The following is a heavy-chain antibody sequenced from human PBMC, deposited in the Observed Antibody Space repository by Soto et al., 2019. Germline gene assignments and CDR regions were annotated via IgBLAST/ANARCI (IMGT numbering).Heavy chain of an antibody. J-gene: IGHJ5*02. CDR2: TYFRGSA. Sequence: SETLSLTCDVSGVSITSHYWNWIRQSPGMGLEWIGSTYFRGSASYNPSLKSRVTISLDTSKDQLSLTLSAVTAADSAVYYCARDLRSRGWFDPWGPGILVTVSS. CDR1: GVSITSHY. V-gene: IGHV4-59*11. CDR3: ARDLRSRGWFDP.